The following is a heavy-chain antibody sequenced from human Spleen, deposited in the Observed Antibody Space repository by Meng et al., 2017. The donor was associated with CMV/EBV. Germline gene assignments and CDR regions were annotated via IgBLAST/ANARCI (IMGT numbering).Heavy chain of an antibody. V-gene: IGHV3-48*03. D-gene: IGHD5-18*01. CDR3: ARDSLRLSYYYYYGMDV. CDR2: ISSSGSTI. Sequence: GESLKISCAASGFTFSSYEMNWVRQAPGKGLEWVSYISSSGSTIYYADSVKGRFTISRDNAKNSLYLQMNSLRAEDTAVYYCARDSLRLSYYYYYGMDVWGQGTTVTVSS. CDR1: GFTFSSYE. J-gene: IGHJ6*02.